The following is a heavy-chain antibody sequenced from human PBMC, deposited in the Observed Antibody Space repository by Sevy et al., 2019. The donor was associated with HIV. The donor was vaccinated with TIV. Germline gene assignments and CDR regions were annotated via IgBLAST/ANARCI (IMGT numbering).Heavy chain of an antibody. CDR1: GFTVRSNY. Sequence: GESLKISCAASGFTVRSNYMSWVRQAPGKGLGGVSVIYGGGSTYYGDSVKGRFTTCRDNSKNTLYLQMNSRRAEDTAVYYGAAEWAGAPYDGMDVWGQGTTVTVSS. CDR2: IYGGGST. D-gene: IGHD1-26*01. V-gene: IGHV3-53*01. J-gene: IGHJ6*02. CDR3: AAEWAGAPYDGMDV.